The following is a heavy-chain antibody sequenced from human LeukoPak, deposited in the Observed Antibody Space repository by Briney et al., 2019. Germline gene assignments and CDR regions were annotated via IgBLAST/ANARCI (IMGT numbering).Heavy chain of an antibody. CDR2: ISSSSSTI. Sequence: GGSLRLSCAASGFTFSSYSMNWVRQAPGKGLEWVSYISSSSSTIYYADSVKGRFTISRDNAENSLFLQMNSLRAEDTAMYYCARGGATAAGPFDYWGQGTLVTVSS. CDR3: ARGGATAAGPFDY. CDR1: GFTFSSYS. D-gene: IGHD6-13*01. J-gene: IGHJ4*02. V-gene: IGHV3-48*04.